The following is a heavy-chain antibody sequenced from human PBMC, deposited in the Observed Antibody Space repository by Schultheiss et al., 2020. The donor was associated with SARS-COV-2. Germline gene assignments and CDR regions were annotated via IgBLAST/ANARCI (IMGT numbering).Heavy chain of an antibody. CDR3: ARHHFGAVDANWFDP. D-gene: IGHD6-19*01. J-gene: IGHJ5*02. Sequence: SETLSLTCAVYGGSFSGYYWSWFSQHPGKGLEGIGEINHSGSTNYNPSLKSRVTISVDTSTNQFALKLSSATAAGTAVYYCARHHFGAVDANWFDPWGQGTLVTVSS. CDR2: INHSGST. CDR1: GGSFSGYY. V-gene: IGHV4-34*01.